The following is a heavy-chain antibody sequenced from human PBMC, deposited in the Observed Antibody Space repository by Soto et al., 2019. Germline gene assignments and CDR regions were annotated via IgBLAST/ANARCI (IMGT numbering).Heavy chain of an antibody. D-gene: IGHD6-13*01. V-gene: IGHV4-39*01. Sequence: SETLSLTCTVSGGSISSSSYYWGWIRQPPGKGLEWIGSIYYSGSTYYNPSLKSRVTISVDTSKNQFSLKLSSVTAADTAVYYCSRVTSSSWYHYYYVMDVWGQGTTVNVSS. CDR1: GGSISSSSYY. J-gene: IGHJ6*02. CDR2: IYYSGST. CDR3: SRVTSSSWYHYYYVMDV.